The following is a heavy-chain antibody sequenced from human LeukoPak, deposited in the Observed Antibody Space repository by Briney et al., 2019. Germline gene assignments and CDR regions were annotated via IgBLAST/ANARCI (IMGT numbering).Heavy chain of an antibody. V-gene: IGHV1-69*13. D-gene: IGHD1-26*01. Sequence: SVKVSCKASGGTFSSYAISWVRQAPGQGLEWMGGIIPIFGTANYAQKFQGRVTITADESTSTAYMELSSLRSEDTAVYYCATVESSGSYPFWYWGQGTLVTVSS. CDR2: IIPIFGTA. J-gene: IGHJ4*02. CDR1: GGTFSSYA. CDR3: ATVESSGSYPFWY.